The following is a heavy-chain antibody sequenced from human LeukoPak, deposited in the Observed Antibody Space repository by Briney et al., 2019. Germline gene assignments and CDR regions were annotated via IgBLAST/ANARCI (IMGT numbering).Heavy chain of an antibody. J-gene: IGHJ2*01. CDR1: GFTFRTYS. D-gene: IGHD5-18*01. CDR2: VSGTSTTI. Sequence: GGSLRLSCAASGFTFRTYSMNWVRQAPGKGLEWVSYVSGTSTTIYYADSVKGRFTISRDNAKESLYLQMNGLRPEDTAVYYYARVRDGYPFWYFDLWGRGTLVTVSS. CDR3: ARVRDGYPFWYFDL. V-gene: IGHV3-48*04.